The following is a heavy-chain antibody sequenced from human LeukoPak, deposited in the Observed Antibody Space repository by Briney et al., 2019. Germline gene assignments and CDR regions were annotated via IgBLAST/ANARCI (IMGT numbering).Heavy chain of an antibody. J-gene: IGHJ4*02. CDR2: IYYSGST. CDR1: GGSISSSSYY. D-gene: IGHD3-10*01. CDR3: ARSRYTDYYGSGSYPIFDY. Sequence: SETLSLTCTVSGGSISSSSYYWGWIRQPPGKGLEWIGSIYYSGSTYYNPSLKSRVTISVDTSKNQFSLKLSSVTAADTAVYYCARSRYTDYYGSGSYPIFDYWGQGTLVTVSS. V-gene: IGHV4-39*07.